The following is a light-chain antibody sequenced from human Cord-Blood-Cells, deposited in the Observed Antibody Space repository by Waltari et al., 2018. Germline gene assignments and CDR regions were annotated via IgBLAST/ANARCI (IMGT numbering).Light chain of an antibody. CDR3: QQYYSHPRT. Sequence: AIRITQSPSSLSASTGDRVTITCRASQGISSYLAWYQQKPGKAPKLLIYAASTLQSGVPSRFSGSGSGTDFTLTISCLQSEDFATYYCQQYYSHPRTFGQGTKVEIK. CDR1: QGISSY. J-gene: IGKJ1*01. V-gene: IGKV1-8*01. CDR2: AAS.